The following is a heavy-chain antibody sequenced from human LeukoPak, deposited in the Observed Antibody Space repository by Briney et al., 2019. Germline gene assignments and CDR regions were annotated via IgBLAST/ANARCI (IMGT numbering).Heavy chain of an antibody. D-gene: IGHD2-2*02. J-gene: IGHJ4*02. CDR3: ARARYVRYQLLYWVGY. CDR2: IDPYGSEK. V-gene: IGHV3-7*03. Sequence: GGSLRLSCAASGFTFSSFYMSWVRQVPGKGLEWVANIDPYGSEKDYVDSVKGRFTISRDNAKNSLYLQMSSLRAEDTAVYYCARARYVRYQLLYWVGYWGQGTLVTVSS. CDR1: GFTFSSFY.